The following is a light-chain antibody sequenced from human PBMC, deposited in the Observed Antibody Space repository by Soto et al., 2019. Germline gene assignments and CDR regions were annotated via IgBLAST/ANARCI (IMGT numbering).Light chain of an antibody. CDR1: SSNVGGNP. J-gene: IGLJ1*01. CDR3: ASWDYSLNGPV. Sequence: QSVLTQPPSASGTPGQRVTISCSGSSSNVGGNPVNWYQHVPTTAPKLLIYTNTQRPSGVPDRFSGSKSGTSASLAISGLQSEDEAEYYRASWDYSLNGPVFGTVTKGIVL. CDR2: TNT. V-gene: IGLV1-44*01.